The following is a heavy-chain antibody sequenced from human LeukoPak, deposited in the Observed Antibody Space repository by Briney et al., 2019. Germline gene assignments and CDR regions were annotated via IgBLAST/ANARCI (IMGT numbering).Heavy chain of an antibody. V-gene: IGHV3-23*01. CDR1: GFTFSSYA. CDR3: AKNNYGDLNWFDP. CDR2: ISGSGGST. Sequence: GGSLRLSCAASGFTFSSYAMSWVRQAPGKGLEWVAVISGSGGSTYYADSVKGRFTISRDTSKNTLYLQMTELRAVDQAANYSAKNNYGDLNWFDPWGQETLVTVSS. J-gene: IGHJ5*02. D-gene: IGHD4-17*01.